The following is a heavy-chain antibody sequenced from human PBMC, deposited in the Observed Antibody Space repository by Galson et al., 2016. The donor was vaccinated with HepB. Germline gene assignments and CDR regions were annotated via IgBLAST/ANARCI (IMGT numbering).Heavy chain of an antibody. J-gene: IGHJ6*04. V-gene: IGHV4-31*11. CDR1: GGSISSAGYY. Sequence: TLSLTCAVSGGSISSAGYYWNWIRQHPGKGLEWIAYIYYSGSTHYNPSLKSRVTISADTSKNQFSLKLSSVTAADTAVYYCARGGDYGPTDVWGKGTTVTVSA. CDR2: IYYSGST. D-gene: IGHD4/OR15-4a*01. CDR3: ARGGDYGPTDV.